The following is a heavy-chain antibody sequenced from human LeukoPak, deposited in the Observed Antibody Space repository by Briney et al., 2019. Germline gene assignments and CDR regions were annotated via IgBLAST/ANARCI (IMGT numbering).Heavy chain of an antibody. CDR2: IVYSGST. D-gene: IGHD4-23*01. CDR1: AGSISSYY. CDR3: ARHGNPPVFDY. V-gene: IGHV4-59*08. J-gene: IGHJ4*02. Sequence: SEALSFTCTVSAGSISSYYWSWIRQPPGKGLEWIGYIVYSGSTNYNPSLKSRVTISVDTSKNQFSLKLSSVTAADTAVYYCARHGNPPVFDYWGQGTLVTVSS.